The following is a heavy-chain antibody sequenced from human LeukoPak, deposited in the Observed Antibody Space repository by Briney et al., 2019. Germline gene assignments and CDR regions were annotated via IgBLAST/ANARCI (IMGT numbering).Heavy chain of an antibody. CDR3: ARGSYSTNYLGYFDY. J-gene: IGHJ4*02. Sequence: SVKVSRKASGGTFSSYAISWVRQAPGQGLEWMGGIIPIFGTANYAQKFQGRVTITTDESTSTAYMELSSLRSEDTAVYYCARGSYSTNYLGYFDYWGQGTLVTVSS. CDR2: IIPIFGTA. CDR1: GGTFSSYA. V-gene: IGHV1-69*05. D-gene: IGHD4-11*01.